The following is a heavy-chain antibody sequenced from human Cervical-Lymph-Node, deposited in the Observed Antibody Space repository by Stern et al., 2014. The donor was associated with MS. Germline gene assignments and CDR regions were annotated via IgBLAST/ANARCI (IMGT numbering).Heavy chain of an antibody. D-gene: IGHD2-21*02. V-gene: IGHV1-46*03. J-gene: IGHJ4*02. CDR2: INPSGGST. CDR1: GYTFTSYY. CDR3: TRGIACGRDCYSYYFDY. Sequence: VQLVESGAEVKKPGASVKVSCKASGYTFTSYYMHWVRQAPGQGLEWMGRINPSGGSTIYAQKFQDRVTMTWDTSASTVYMELSSLTSDDTAVYYCTRGIACGRDCYSYYFDYWGQGTLVTVSS.